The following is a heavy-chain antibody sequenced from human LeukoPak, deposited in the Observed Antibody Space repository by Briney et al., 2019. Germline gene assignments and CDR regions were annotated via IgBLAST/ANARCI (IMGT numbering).Heavy chain of an antibody. Sequence: SETLSLTCAVSGGSISSGGYSWSWIRQPPGKGLEWIGYIYYSGSTYYNPSLKSRVTISVDTSKNQFSLKLSSVTAADTAVYYCARAADLYGDPSDDAFDIWGRGTMVTVSS. CDR2: IYYSGST. CDR3: ARAADLYGDPSDDAFDI. V-gene: IGHV4-30-4*07. J-gene: IGHJ3*02. CDR1: GGSISSGGYS. D-gene: IGHD4-17*01.